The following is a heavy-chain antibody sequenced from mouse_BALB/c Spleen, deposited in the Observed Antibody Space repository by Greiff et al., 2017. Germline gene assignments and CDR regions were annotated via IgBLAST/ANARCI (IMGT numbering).Heavy chain of an antibody. Sequence: VKVVESGPGLVAPSQSLSITCTVSGFSLTGYGVNWVRQPPGKGLEWLGMIWGDGSTDYNSALKSRLSISKDNSKSQVFLKMNSLQTDDTARYYCARDRYYYGSSPYAMDYWGQGTSVTVSS. CDR2: IWGDGST. J-gene: IGHJ4*01. CDR3: ARDRYYYGSSPYAMDY. D-gene: IGHD1-1*01. CDR1: GFSLTGYG. V-gene: IGHV2-6-7*01.